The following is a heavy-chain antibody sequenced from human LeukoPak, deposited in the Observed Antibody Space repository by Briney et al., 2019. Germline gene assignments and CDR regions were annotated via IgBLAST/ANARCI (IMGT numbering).Heavy chain of an antibody. CDR3: AKKSTSNWFDP. V-gene: IGHV3-23*01. CDR1: GFTVSSNY. CDR2: ISGSGGST. J-gene: IGHJ5*02. Sequence: GGSLRLSCAASGFTVSSNYMSWVRQAPGKGLEWVSAISGSGGSTYYADSVKGRFAISRDNSKNTLYLQMNSLRAEDTAVYYCAKKSTSNWFDPWGQGTLVTVSS.